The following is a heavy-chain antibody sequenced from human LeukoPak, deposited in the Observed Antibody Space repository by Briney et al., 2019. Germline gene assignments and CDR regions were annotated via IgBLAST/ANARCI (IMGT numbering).Heavy chain of an antibody. Sequence: GGSLRLSCAASGFTFSSYWMHWVRQAPGEGLVWVSRITSDGSGTTYADSVKGRFTISRDNSKNTLYLQMNRLRAEDTAVYYCARDSGHDAFDIWGQGTMVTVSS. CDR3: ARDSGHDAFDI. J-gene: IGHJ3*02. CDR1: GFTFSSYW. V-gene: IGHV3-74*01. CDR2: ITSDGSGT.